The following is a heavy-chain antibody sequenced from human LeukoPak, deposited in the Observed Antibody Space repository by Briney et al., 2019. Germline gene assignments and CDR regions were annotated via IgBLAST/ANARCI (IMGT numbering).Heavy chain of an antibody. Sequence: PGGSLRLSCAASGFTFSNAWMSWVRQAPGKGLEWVGRIKSKTDGGTTDYAAPVKGGFTISRDDSKNTLYLQMNSLKTEDTAVYYCTTEKDTAMVIDYWGQGTLVTVSS. CDR3: TTEKDTAMVIDY. D-gene: IGHD5-18*01. CDR2: IKSKTDGGTT. J-gene: IGHJ4*02. V-gene: IGHV3-15*01. CDR1: GFTFSNAW.